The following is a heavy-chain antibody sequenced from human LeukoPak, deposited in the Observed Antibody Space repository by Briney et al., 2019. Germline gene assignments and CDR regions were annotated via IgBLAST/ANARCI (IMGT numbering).Heavy chain of an antibody. CDR1: GYTFTGYY. Sequence: ASVKVSCKASGYTFTGYYMHWVRQAPGQGLEWMGWINPNSGGTNYAQKFQGRVTMTRDTSISTAYMELSRLRSDDTAVYYCAAIAAAGTKIYYYYMDVWGKGTTVTVSS. J-gene: IGHJ6*03. D-gene: IGHD6-13*01. CDR2: INPNSGGT. V-gene: IGHV1-2*02. CDR3: AAIAAAGTKIYYYYMDV.